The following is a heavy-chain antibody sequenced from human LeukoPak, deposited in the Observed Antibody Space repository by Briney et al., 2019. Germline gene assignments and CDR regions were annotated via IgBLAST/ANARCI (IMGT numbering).Heavy chain of an antibody. Sequence: GGSLRLSCAASGFTVSSNYMSWVRQAPGKGLEWVSAISGSGGSTYYADSVKGRFTISRDNSKNTLYLQMNSLRAEDTAVYYCAKEQWLAGLDYWGQGTLVTVSS. CDR3: AKEQWLAGLDY. CDR2: ISGSGGST. J-gene: IGHJ4*02. CDR1: GFTVSSNY. V-gene: IGHV3-23*01. D-gene: IGHD6-19*01.